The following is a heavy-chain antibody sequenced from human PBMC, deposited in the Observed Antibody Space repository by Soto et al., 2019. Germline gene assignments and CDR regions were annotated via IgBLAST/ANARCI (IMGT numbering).Heavy chain of an antibody. J-gene: IGHJ4*02. Sequence: SETLSLTCTFSGDSISSSKYYWGWIRQPPGKGLEWIGSISYSGSPYYNSSLKSRVTISVDTSKNQFSLKLTSVTAADTAVYYCARDKITGLFDYWGQGTLVTVSS. CDR2: ISYSGSP. D-gene: IGHD2-8*02. CDR1: GDSISSSKYY. CDR3: ARDKITGLFDY. V-gene: IGHV4-39*02.